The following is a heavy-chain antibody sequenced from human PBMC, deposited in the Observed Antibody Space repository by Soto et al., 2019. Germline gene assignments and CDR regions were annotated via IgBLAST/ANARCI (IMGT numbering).Heavy chain of an antibody. CDR3: ARDRSGYDWGYYYHGMDV. Sequence: SQTLSLTCTVFGGSVSSGSYYWSWIRQPPGKGLEWIGYIYYSGSTNYNPSLKSRVTISVDTSKNQFSLKLSSVTAADTAVYYCARDRSGYDWGYYYHGMDVWGQGTTVTVSS. V-gene: IGHV4-61*01. J-gene: IGHJ6*02. CDR1: GGSVSSGSYY. CDR2: IYYSGST. D-gene: IGHD5-12*01.